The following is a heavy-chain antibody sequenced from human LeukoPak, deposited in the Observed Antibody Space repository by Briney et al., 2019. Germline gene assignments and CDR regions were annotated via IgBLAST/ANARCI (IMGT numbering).Heavy chain of an antibody. CDR3: AKDQTFAVVVITTTRNGFDY. CDR1: GFTFSSYW. D-gene: IGHD3-22*01. CDR2: IKQDGSEK. J-gene: IGHJ4*02. V-gene: IGHV3-7*03. Sequence: TGGSLRLSCAASGFTFSSYWMSWVRQAPGKGLEWVANIKQDGSEKYYVDSVKGRFTISRDNAKNSLYLQMNSLRAEDTAVYYCAKDQTFAVVVITTTRNGFDYWGQGTLVTVSS.